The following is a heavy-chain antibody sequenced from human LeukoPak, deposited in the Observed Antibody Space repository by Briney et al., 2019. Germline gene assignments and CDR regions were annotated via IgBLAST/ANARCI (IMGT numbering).Heavy chain of an antibody. J-gene: IGHJ4*02. CDR1: GFTFSSYA. Sequence: GGSLRLSCAASGFTFSSYAMSWVRQAPGKGLEWVSAISGSGGSTYYADSVKGRFTISRDNSKNTLYLQMNSLRAEDTAVYYCAKGDLWFGELLTPYYFDYWGQGTLVTVSS. CDR2: ISGSGGST. V-gene: IGHV3-23*01. CDR3: AKGDLWFGELLTPYYFDY. D-gene: IGHD3-10*01.